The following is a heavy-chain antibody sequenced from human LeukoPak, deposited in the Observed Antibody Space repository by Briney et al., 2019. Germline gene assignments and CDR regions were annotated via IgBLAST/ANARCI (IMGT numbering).Heavy chain of an antibody. J-gene: IGHJ5*02. Sequence: GGSLRLSCAASGFTFGTSWMSWFRQAPGTGLEWVAHTSPDGRDTYYVDSVKGRFIISRDNPKNSLYLQMNSLRAEDTAVYYCALRGYSYGSHWFDPWGQGTLVTVSS. V-gene: IGHV3-7*01. D-gene: IGHD5-18*01. CDR3: ALRGYSYGSHWFDP. CDR1: GFTFGTSW. CDR2: TSPDGRDT.